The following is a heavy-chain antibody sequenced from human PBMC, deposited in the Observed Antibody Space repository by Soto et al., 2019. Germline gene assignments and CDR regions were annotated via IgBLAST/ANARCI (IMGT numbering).Heavy chain of an antibody. CDR2: IYYSGST. CDR3: AGESCSGGSCCSGRFDT. Sequence: TLSLTCTVSVGSISSGGYYWSWIRQHPGKGLEWIGYIYYSGSTYYNPSLKSRVTISVDTSKNQFSLKLSSVTAADTAVYYCAGESCSGGSCCSGRFDTWGQGTLVAVSS. CDR1: VGSISSGGYY. V-gene: IGHV4-31*03. D-gene: IGHD2-15*01. J-gene: IGHJ5*02.